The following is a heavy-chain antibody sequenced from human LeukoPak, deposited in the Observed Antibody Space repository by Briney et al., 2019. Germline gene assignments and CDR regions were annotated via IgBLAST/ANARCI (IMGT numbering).Heavy chain of an antibody. D-gene: IGHD3-22*01. CDR1: GYTFTSYY. CDR3: ARYTDYYDMGFDK. V-gene: IGHV1-46*01. Sequence: GASVKVSCKASGYTFTSYYMHWVRQAPGQGLEWMGLINPRGGSTIYAQQFQGRVTITRDMSTSTVYLELSSLRSEDTAVYYCARYTDYYDMGFDKWGQGTLVTVSS. CDR2: INPRGGST. J-gene: IGHJ4*02.